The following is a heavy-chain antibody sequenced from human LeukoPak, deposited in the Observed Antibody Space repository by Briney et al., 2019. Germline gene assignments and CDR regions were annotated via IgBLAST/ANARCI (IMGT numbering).Heavy chain of an antibody. Sequence: GGSLRLSCAASGFTFSNYAMSWVRQAPGKGLEWVSAISGRPSYADSVKGRFTISRDNSKNTLYPRVNGLRAEDTAVYYCAKALDYWYFDYWGQGTLVTVSS. CDR3: AKALDYWYFDY. J-gene: IGHJ4*02. V-gene: IGHV3-23*01. D-gene: IGHD2/OR15-2a*01. CDR1: GFTFSNYA. CDR2: ISGRP.